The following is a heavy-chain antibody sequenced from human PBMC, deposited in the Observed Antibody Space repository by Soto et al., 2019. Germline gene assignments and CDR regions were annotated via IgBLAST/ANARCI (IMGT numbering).Heavy chain of an antibody. Sequence: SGTLSLTCTVSGGSISSYYWSWIRQPPGKGLEWIGYIYYSGSTNYNPSLKSRVTISVDTSKNQFSLKLSSVTAADTAVYYCASSLRGVDYYDSSGYYPLDYWGQGTLVTVSS. CDR1: GGSISSYY. D-gene: IGHD3-22*01. V-gene: IGHV4-59*01. J-gene: IGHJ4*02. CDR3: ASSLRGVDYYDSSGYYPLDY. CDR2: IYYSGST.